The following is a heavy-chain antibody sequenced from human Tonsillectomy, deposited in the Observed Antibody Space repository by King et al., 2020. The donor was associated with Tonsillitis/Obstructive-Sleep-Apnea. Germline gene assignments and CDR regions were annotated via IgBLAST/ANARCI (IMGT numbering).Heavy chain of an antibody. Sequence: VQLVESGGGLVQPGRSLRLSCAASGFTFDDYAMHWVRQAPGKGLEWVSGISWNSNTIGYEDSVKGRFTISRDNAKNSLYLQMNSLRAEDTALYYCAKDRVPYCGGDCYFGGWGQGTLVTASS. V-gene: IGHV3-9*01. CDR3: AKDRVPYCGGDCYFGG. CDR1: GFTFDDYA. D-gene: IGHD2-21*01. J-gene: IGHJ4*02. CDR2: ISWNSNTI.